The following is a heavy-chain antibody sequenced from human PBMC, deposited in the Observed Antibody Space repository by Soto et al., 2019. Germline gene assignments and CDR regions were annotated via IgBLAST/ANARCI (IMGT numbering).Heavy chain of an antibody. Sequence: ETLSLTCTVSGDSINTYTWTWIRQPPGKGLEWIGYIFSSGSTNYNPSLQSRLTMSVDTSKNLFSLKLSSVTAADTAVYYCARGDQELDYWGQGTLVTVSS. CDR3: ARGDQELDY. D-gene: IGHD1-26*01. CDR2: IFSSGST. CDR1: GDSINTYT. V-gene: IGHV4-59*01. J-gene: IGHJ4*02.